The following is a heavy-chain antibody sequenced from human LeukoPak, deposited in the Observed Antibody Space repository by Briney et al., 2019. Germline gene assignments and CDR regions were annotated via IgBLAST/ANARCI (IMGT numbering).Heavy chain of an antibody. Sequence: PGGSLRLSCAASGLAFSSSDIYWVRQAPGKGLEWVAVISYDGINTYYADSVQGRFTISRDNSNSTLYLQMNSLRAEDTAVYYCAGRWTGSLDYWGQGTLVTVSS. D-gene: IGHD3/OR15-3a*01. J-gene: IGHJ4*02. CDR3: AGRWTGSLDY. CDR2: ISYDGINT. CDR1: GLAFSSSD. V-gene: IGHV3-30-3*01.